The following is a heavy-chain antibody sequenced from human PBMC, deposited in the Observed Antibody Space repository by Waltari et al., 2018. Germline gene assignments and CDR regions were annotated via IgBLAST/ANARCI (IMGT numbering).Heavy chain of an antibody. D-gene: IGHD3-10*01. CDR1: GGSFSGYY. Sequence: QVQLQQWGAGLLKPSETLSLTCAVYGGSFSGYYWSWIRQPPGKGLEWIGEINHSGSTNYTPSLKSRVTISVDTSKNQFSLKLSSVTAADTAVYYCARSYDSGSFSWFDPWGQGTLVTVSS. CDR2: INHSGST. CDR3: ARSYDSGSFSWFDP. V-gene: IGHV4-34*01. J-gene: IGHJ5*02.